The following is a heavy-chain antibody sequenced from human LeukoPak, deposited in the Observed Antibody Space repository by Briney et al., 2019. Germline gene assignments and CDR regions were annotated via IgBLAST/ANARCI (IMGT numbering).Heavy chain of an antibody. CDR2: IKQDGSEK. D-gene: IGHD1-26*01. J-gene: IGHJ4*02. CDR3: ARKGGELIKD. V-gene: IGHV3-7*01. Sequence: GGSLRLSCAASGFPFSGYWMSWIRQAPGKGLEWVANIKQDGSEKNYVGSVKGRFTISRDNAKNSLYLQMNSLRAEDTAVYYCARKGGELIKDWGQGTLVTVSS. CDR1: GFPFSGYW.